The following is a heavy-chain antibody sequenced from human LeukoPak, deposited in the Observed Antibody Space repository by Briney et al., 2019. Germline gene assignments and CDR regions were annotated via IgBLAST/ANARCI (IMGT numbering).Heavy chain of an antibody. CDR3: ARAPSGGDYYYMDV. V-gene: IGHV4-4*07. CDR1: GGSISSYY. CDR2: IYTSGST. Sequence: KPSETLSLTCTVSGGSISSYYWSWIRQPAGKGLEWIGRIYTSGSTNYNPSLESRVTISLDTSKNQFSLKLSSVTAADTAVYYCARAPSGGDYYYMDVWGKGTTVTVSS. J-gene: IGHJ6*03. D-gene: IGHD3-10*01.